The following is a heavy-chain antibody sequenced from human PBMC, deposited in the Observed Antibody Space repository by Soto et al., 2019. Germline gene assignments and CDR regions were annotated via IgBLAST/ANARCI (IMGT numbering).Heavy chain of an antibody. CDR3: ARFYMVRGVMGAFDI. J-gene: IGHJ3*02. CDR2: IYYSGST. Sequence: QVQLRESGPGLVKPSQTLSLTCPVSGGSISGGGYYWSWIGQHPGKGLEWIGYIYYSGSTYYNPSLKSRVTISVDTSKNQFSLKLSSVTAADTAVYYCARFYMVRGVMGAFDIWGQGTMVTVSS. V-gene: IGHV4-31*03. CDR1: GGSISGGGYY. D-gene: IGHD3-10*01.